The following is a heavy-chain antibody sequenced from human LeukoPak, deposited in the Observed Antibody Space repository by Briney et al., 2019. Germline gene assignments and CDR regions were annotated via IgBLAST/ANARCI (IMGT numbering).Heavy chain of an antibody. Sequence: GGSLGLSCAASGFTFSSYGMHWVRQAPGKGLEWVAVISYDGSNKYYADSVKGRFTISRDNSKNTLYLQMNSLRAEDTAVYYCAKGARGGCSGGSCNPFDYWGQGTLVTVSS. D-gene: IGHD2-15*01. CDR1: GFTFSSYG. J-gene: IGHJ4*02. CDR2: ISYDGSNK. V-gene: IGHV3-30*18. CDR3: AKGARGGCSGGSCNPFDY.